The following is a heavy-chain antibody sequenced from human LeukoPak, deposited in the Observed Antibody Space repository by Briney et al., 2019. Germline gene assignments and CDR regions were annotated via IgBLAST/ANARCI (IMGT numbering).Heavy chain of an antibody. J-gene: IGHJ4*02. V-gene: IGHV3-23*01. CDR3: ARAPGDTVD. CDR1: GFTFNNYA. Sequence: GGSLRLSCAASGFTFNNYAMSWVRQAPGKGLEWVSLISGSTGSTYYADSVKGRFTISRDNAKNSMYLQMNSLRADDTAVYYCARAPGDTVDWGQGTLVTVSS. D-gene: IGHD2-15*01. CDR2: ISGSTGST.